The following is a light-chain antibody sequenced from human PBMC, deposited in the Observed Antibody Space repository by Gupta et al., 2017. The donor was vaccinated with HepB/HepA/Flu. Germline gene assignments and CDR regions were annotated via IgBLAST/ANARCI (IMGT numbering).Light chain of an antibody. V-gene: IGKV3-20*01. CDR2: GAS. Sequence: EIVLTQSPVTLSLSPGERATLSCRASQSLSRTSLAWYQQKPGQAPRLLIYGASSRATGIPDRFSGSGSGTDFTLTISSLEPEDFAVYYCQQDYNSPITFGGGTKLEIK. J-gene: IGKJ4*01. CDR3: QQDYNSPIT. CDR1: QSLSRTS.